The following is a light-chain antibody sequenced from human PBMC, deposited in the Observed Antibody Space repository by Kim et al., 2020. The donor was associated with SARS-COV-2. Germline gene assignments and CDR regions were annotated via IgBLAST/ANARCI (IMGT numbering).Light chain of an antibody. Sequence: VSPGQTARITCSGDTLPEKQTYWYQQKSGQAPLLVIYKDNERPSGIPGRFSGSSSGSTVTLTISGVQAEDDADYYCQSADGSGTYVFGTGTKVTVL. CDR3: QSADGSGTYV. CDR2: KDN. J-gene: IGLJ1*01. V-gene: IGLV3-25*03. CDR1: TLPEKQ.